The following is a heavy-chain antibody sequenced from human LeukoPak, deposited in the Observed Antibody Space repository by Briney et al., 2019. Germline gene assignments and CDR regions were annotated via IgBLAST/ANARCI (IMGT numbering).Heavy chain of an antibody. J-gene: IGHJ4*02. CDR3: ARSRLGELSLFDC. CDR2: IIPILCKA. CDR1: GCTFSSYA. Sequence: SSVTVSFKASGCTFSSYAISWVRQAHGQGLAWMGGIIPILCKANNAQKFQERAMIITDEYTNKPYMELNSLTSDDTAVYYYARSRLGELSLFDCWGQGTLVTVSS. D-gene: IGHD3-16*02. V-gene: IGHV1-69*05.